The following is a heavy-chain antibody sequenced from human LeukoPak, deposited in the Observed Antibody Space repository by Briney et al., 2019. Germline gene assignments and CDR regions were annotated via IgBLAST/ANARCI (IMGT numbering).Heavy chain of an antibody. CDR3: ARGDSSSYSADFDY. D-gene: IGHD6-13*01. CDR2: IKEDGSEK. Sequence: PGGSLRLSCAASGFTFSSYWMSWVRQAPGKGLEWVANIKEDGSEKYYVESVKGRFTISRDNAKTSVYLQMNSLRAEDTAVYYCARGDSSSYSADFDYWGQGTLVTVSS. CDR1: GFTFSSYW. J-gene: IGHJ4*02. V-gene: IGHV3-7*01.